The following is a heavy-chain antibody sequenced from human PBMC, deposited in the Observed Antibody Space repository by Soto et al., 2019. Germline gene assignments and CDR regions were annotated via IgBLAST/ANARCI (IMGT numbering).Heavy chain of an antibody. CDR2: ISFDGSNK. J-gene: IGHJ4*02. Sequence: QVQLVESGGGVVQPGRSLRLSCAASGFTLSTYGIHWVRQAPGKGLEWVAVISFDGSNKFYADSVKGRFTISRDNSNSTLYLQMNSLRTEDTAVYYCAKEKTSGYSSPFNYWGQGALVTVSS. D-gene: IGHD3-22*01. V-gene: IGHV3-30*18. CDR3: AKEKTSGYSSPFNY. CDR1: GFTLSTYG.